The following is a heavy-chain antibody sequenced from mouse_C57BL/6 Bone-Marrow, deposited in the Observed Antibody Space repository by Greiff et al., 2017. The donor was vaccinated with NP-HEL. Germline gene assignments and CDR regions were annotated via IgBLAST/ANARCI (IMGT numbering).Heavy chain of an antibody. V-gene: IGHV1-64*01. D-gene: IGHD1-1*01. CDR1: GYTFTSYW. CDR3: ARHGSSCWYFDV. Sequence: QVQLQQPGAELVKPGASVKLSCKASGYTFTSYWMHWVKQRPGQGLEWIGMIHPNSGSTNYNEKFKSKATLTVDKSSSTAYMQLSSLTSEDSAVYYCARHGSSCWYFDVWGTGTTVTVSS. CDR2: IHPNSGST. J-gene: IGHJ1*03.